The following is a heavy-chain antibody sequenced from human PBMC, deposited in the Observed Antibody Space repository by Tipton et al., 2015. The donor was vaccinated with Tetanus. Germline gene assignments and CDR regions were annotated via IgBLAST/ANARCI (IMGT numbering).Heavy chain of an antibody. Sequence: QLVQSGAEMKKPGSSVKVSCKASGGTFTNYALSWVRQAPGQGLEWVGGITPIFGTTNSAPKFQGRVTITADGSTNTAYMELSSLRSDDTAVYFCARLVKQWLVPEDYWGQGTLVTVS. CDR3: ARLVKQWLVPEDY. J-gene: IGHJ4*02. CDR2: ITPIFGTT. CDR1: GGTFTNYA. V-gene: IGHV1-69*01. D-gene: IGHD6-19*01.